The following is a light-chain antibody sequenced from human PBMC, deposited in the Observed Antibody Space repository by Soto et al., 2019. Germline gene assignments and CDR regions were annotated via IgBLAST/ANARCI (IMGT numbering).Light chain of an antibody. Sequence: ALTQPASVSWSPGQSITISCTGTTSDFGFYNYVSWYQHHPGKAPKLLIYEVTNRHSGVSNRFSGSKSGNTASLTISGLQAEDEADYYCSSYTSSTDYVFGTGTKVTVL. CDR3: SSYTSSTDYV. CDR2: EVT. CDR1: TSDFGFYNY. V-gene: IGLV2-14*01. J-gene: IGLJ1*01.